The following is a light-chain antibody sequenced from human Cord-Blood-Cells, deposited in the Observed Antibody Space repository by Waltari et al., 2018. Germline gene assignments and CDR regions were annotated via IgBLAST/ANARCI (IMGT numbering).Light chain of an antibody. V-gene: IGLV2-23*02. Sequence: QASLTQPASVSGSSGQSIPIPSTGTSRDVGSYNLVSRYQQHPGKAPKLMIYEVSKRPSGVSNRFSGSKSGNTASLTISGLQAEDEADYYCCSYAGSSTWVFGGGTKLTVL. J-gene: IGLJ3*02. CDR3: CSYAGSSTWV. CDR1: SRDVGSYNL. CDR2: EVS.